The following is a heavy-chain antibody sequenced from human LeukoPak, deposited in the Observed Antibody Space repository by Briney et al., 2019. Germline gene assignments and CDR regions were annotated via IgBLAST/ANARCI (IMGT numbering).Heavy chain of an antibody. J-gene: IGHJ3*02. CDR3: ARDRCSSTSCSLHDAFDI. V-gene: IGHV1-69*01. CDR2: IIPIFGTA. CDR1: GGTFSSYA. Sequence: SVKVSCKASGGTFSSYAISWVRQAPGQGLEWMGGIIPIFGTANYAQKFQGRVTITADESTSTAYMELSSLRPEDTAVYYCARDRCSSTSCSLHDAFDIWGQGTMVTVSS. D-gene: IGHD2-2*01.